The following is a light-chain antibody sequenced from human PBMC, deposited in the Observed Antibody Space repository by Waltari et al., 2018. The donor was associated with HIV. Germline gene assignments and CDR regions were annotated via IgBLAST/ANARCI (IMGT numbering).Light chain of an antibody. CDR2: EVT. J-gene: IGLJ1*01. CDR3: YSYSDTSSSYV. CDR1: STDVGNFNR. V-gene: IGLV2-23*02. Sequence: QSALTQPASVSGSPGQSITISCTGTSTDVGNFNRFSWYQQYPGKAPKLLIYEVTKRPSGASNRFSASKSGNTASLTISGLRAEDEADYYCYSYSDTSSSYVFGTGTKVTVL.